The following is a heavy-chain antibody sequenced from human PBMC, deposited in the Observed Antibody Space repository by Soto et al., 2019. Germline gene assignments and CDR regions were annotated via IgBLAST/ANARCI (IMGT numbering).Heavy chain of an antibody. CDR1: GFTFSSYS. D-gene: IGHD6-6*01. J-gene: IGHJ6*01. Sequence: EVQLVESGGGLVKPGGSLRLSCAASGFTFSSYSMNWVRQAPGKGLEWVSSISSSSFSINYADSVKCRFSISRDNAQKSLRVQMNNWRAKDNAVYSGARNESSNIYGTEVWGQGATV. CDR3: ARNESSNIYGTEV. CDR2: ISSSSFSI. V-gene: IGHV3-21*02.